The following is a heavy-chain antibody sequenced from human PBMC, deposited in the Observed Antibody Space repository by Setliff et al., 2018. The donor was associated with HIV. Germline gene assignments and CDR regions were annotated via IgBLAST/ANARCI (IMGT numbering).Heavy chain of an antibody. J-gene: IGHJ4*02. V-gene: IGHV4-38-2*02. CDR1: GYSISSGYY. CDR2: MFHSGSS. CDR3: AKFGADFDY. D-gene: IGHD3-10*01. Sequence: NPSETLSLTCNVSGYSISSGYYWGWIRQPPGKGLEWIGAMFHSGSSYLNPSLRSRVTISLDTSKNHVSLRLRSVTAADTAVYYCAKFGADFDYWGQGTLVTVSS.